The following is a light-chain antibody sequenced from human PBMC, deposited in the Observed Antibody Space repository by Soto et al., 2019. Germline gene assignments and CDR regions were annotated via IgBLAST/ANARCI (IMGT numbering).Light chain of an antibody. V-gene: IGKV1-39*01. J-gene: IGKJ2*01. Sequence: QMTQSPSSLSVSVGDRVTITCRASQRITTYLNWYQQKPGKAPKLLISTSGTLQRGVPSRFSGSGSGTDFTLTITALRPEDFATYFCQQSYSIPYTFGQGTKLEIK. CDR3: QQSYSIPYT. CDR1: QRITTY. CDR2: TSG.